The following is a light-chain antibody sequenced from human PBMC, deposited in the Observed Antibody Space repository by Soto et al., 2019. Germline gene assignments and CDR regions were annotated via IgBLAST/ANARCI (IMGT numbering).Light chain of an antibody. CDR1: SSNIGNNY. Sequence: QSVLTQPPSVSAAPGQKVTISCSGSSSNIGNNYVSWYQQLPGTAPKLLIYDNNKRPSGIPDRFSGSKSGTSATLGITGLQTGDEADYYSGTWDRGQSAVYVFGGGTNLPVL. CDR2: DNN. CDR3: GTWDRGQSAVYV. J-gene: IGLJ2*01. V-gene: IGLV1-51*01.